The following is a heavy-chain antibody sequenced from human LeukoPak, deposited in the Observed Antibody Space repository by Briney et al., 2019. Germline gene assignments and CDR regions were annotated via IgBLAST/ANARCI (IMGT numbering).Heavy chain of an antibody. Sequence: GGSLRLSCAASGFIVGSNYMSWVRQPPGRGRDWVSFIYSGGNTYYADSVKGRFTISRDNSKNTMYLQMNSLRAEDTAVYYCARDRFNSGWYWFDPWGQGTLVTVSS. CDR1: GFIVGSNY. D-gene: IGHD6-19*01. V-gene: IGHV3-53*01. CDR2: IYSGGNT. CDR3: ARDRFNSGWYWFDP. J-gene: IGHJ5*02.